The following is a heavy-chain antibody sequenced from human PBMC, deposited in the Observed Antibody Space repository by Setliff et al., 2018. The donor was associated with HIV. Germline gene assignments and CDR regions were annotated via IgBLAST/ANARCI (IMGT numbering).Heavy chain of an antibody. J-gene: IGHJ4*02. V-gene: IGHV4-61*02. D-gene: IGHD6-19*01. Sequence: TLSLTCTVSGDSVRSSRYYWSWIRQPAGMGLEWIGRFDSSGGTDYNPSLKSRVTISKDTSKNQLSLKLTSVTAADTAVYFCAGDYAGSGRPFDYWGQGTLVTVS. CDR1: GDSVRSSRYY. CDR3: AGDYAGSGRPFDY. CDR2: FDSSGGT.